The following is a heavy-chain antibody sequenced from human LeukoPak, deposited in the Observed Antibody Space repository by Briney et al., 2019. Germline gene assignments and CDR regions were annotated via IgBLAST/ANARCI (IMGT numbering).Heavy chain of an antibody. J-gene: IGHJ4*02. CDR3: AKDQVIAAAANSDY. V-gene: IGHV3-21*04. CDR1: GFTFSSYS. CDR2: ISSSSSYI. D-gene: IGHD6-13*01. Sequence: GRSLRLSCAASGFTFSSYSMNWVRQAPGKGLEWVSSISSSSSYIYYADSVKGRFTISRDNSKNTLYLQMNSLRAEDTALYYCAKDQVIAAAANSDYWGQGTLVTVSS.